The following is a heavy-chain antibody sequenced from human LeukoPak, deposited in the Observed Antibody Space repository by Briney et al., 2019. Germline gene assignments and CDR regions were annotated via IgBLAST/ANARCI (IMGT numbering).Heavy chain of an antibody. D-gene: IGHD4-17*01. CDR2: INPNSGVT. CDR1: GYTFTSYG. V-gene: IGHV1-2*02. Sequence: ASVKVSCKASGYTFTSYGISWVRQAPGQGLEWMGWINPNSGVTNYAQKFQGRVTMTRDTSISTAYMDLSRLRSDDTAVYYCARDRGDYVFDYWGQGTLVTVSS. J-gene: IGHJ4*02. CDR3: ARDRGDYVFDY.